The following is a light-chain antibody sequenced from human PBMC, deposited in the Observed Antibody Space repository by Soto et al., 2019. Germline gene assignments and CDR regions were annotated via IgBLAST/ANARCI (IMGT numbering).Light chain of an antibody. J-gene: IGLJ1*01. CDR2: DVN. CDR1: SSDVGGYNY. Sequence: QSALTQPASVSGSPGQSITISCTGTSSDVGGYNYVSWYQQHPGKAPKLLIYDVNNRPSGVSTRFSGSKSGNTASLTISGLQAEDEADYYCSSYTSNTTPYVFGTGTKVTVL. CDR3: SSYTSNTTPYV. V-gene: IGLV2-14*03.